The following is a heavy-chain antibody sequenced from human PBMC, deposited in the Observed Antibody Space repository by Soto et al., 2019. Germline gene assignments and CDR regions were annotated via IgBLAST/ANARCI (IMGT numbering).Heavy chain of an antibody. CDR3: VRAGGVGATWSWFDP. Sequence: EVQLVESGGGFVQPGGSLRLSCAASGFTFSSYDMHWVRQVIGKGLEWVAAIGPVGDTHFPDSVKGRFTISRENVKNSWYLQMNSLRAEDTAVYYCVRAGGVGATWSWFDPWGQGSLVTVSS. V-gene: IGHV3-13*01. J-gene: IGHJ5*02. CDR1: GFTFSSYD. D-gene: IGHD1-26*01. CDR2: IGPVGDT.